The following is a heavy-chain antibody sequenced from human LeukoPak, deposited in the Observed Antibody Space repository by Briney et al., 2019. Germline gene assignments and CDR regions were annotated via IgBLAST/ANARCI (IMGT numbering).Heavy chain of an antibody. CDR3: AVIIAAAGRVHTQAFYGMDV. V-gene: IGHV3-21*01. Sequence: GGSLRLFCAASGFTFSSYSMNWVRQAPGKGLEWVSSISSGSSYIYYADSVKGRFTISRDNAKNSLYLQMNSLRAEDTAVYYCAVIIAAAGRVHTQAFYGMDVWGQGTTVTVSS. J-gene: IGHJ6*02. D-gene: IGHD6-13*01. CDR1: GFTFSSYS. CDR2: ISSGSSYI.